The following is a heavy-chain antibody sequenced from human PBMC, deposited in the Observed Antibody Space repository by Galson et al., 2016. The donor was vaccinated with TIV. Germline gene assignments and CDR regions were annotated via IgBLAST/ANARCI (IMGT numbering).Heavy chain of an antibody. CDR3: AKDRVKTVFGAGSFDF. D-gene: IGHD3-3*01. J-gene: IGHJ4*02. CDR1: GFTFGDYA. V-gene: IGHV3-23*01. CDR2: ISFTGGST. Sequence: SLRLSCAASGFTFGDYAMSWVRQAPGKGLEWVSSISFTGGSTYYADSVKGRFTVSRDNSKNTVYLQMNRLRTDDTATYFCAKDRVKTVFGAGSFDFWGQGTRLTVSS.